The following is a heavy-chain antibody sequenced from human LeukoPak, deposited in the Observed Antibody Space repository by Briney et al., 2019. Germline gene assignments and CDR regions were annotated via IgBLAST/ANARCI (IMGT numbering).Heavy chain of an antibody. J-gene: IGHJ4*02. CDR1: GGSISSSSYY. CDR2: IYYSGST. Sequence: SETLSLTCTVSGGSISSSSYYWGWIRQPPGKGLEWIGSIYYSGSTYYNPSLKSRVTISVDTSKNQFSLKLSSVTAADTAVYYCASHQRGYSYGSDYWGQGTLVTVSS. V-gene: IGHV4-39*07. CDR3: ASHQRGYSYGSDY. D-gene: IGHD5-18*01.